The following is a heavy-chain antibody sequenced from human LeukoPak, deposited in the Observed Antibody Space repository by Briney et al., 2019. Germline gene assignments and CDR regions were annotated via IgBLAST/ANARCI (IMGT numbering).Heavy chain of an antibody. Sequence: ASVKVSCKASGYTFTGYYMHWVRQAPGQGLEWMGWINPNSGGTNYAQKFQGWVTMTRDTSISTAYMELSRLRSDDTAVYYCARAFASSSSPPNYWGQGTLVTVSS. CDR1: GYTFTGYY. CDR2: INPNSGGT. J-gene: IGHJ4*02. V-gene: IGHV1-2*04. CDR3: ARAFASSSSPPNY. D-gene: IGHD6-13*01.